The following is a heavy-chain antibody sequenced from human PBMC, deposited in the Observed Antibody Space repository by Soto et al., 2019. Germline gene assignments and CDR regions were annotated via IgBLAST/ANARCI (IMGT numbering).Heavy chain of an antibody. CDR2: IYYSGST. J-gene: IGHJ4*02. D-gene: IGHD1-1*01. CDR3: ARGSWNDGGYFDY. V-gene: IGHV4-31*03. CDR1: GGSISSGGYY. Sequence: SETLSLTCTVSGGSISSGGYYWSWIRQHPGKGLEWIGYIYYSGSTYYNPSLKSRVTISVDTSKNQFSLKLSSVTAADTAVYYCARGSWNDGGYFDYWGQGTLVTVSS.